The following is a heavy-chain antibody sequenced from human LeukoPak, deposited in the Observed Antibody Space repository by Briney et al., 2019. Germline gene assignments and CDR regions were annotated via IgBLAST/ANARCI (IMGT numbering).Heavy chain of an antibody. Sequence: ASVTVSCTASGYTFTGYYMHWVRQAPGQGLEWMGWINPNSGGTSYAQKFQGRVTMTRDTSISTAYMELSRLRSDDTAVYYCAVVNDFDYWGQGTLVTVSS. V-gene: IGHV1-2*02. CDR3: AVVNDFDY. CDR2: INPNSGGT. J-gene: IGHJ4*02. CDR1: GYTFTGYY.